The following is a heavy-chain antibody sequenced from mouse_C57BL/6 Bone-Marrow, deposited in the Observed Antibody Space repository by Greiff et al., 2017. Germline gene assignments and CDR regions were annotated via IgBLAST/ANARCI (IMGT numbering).Heavy chain of an antibody. CDR3: TRRYYDYDGRGWYFDV. Sequence: VQLQQSGAELVRPGASVTLSCTASGYTFTDYEMHWVKQTPVHGLEWIGAIDPETGGTAYNQMFKGKAILTADKTSSTAYMEIRSLTSEDSAVYYCTRRYYDYDGRGWYFDVWGTGTTVTVSS. V-gene: IGHV1-15*01. D-gene: IGHD2-4*01. J-gene: IGHJ1*03. CDR1: GYTFTDYE. CDR2: IDPETGGT.